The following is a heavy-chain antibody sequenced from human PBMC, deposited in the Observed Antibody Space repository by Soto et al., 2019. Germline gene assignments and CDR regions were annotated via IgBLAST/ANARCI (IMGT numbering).Heavy chain of an antibody. J-gene: IGHJ4*02. CDR1: GYTFTRYV. D-gene: IGHD4-17*01. V-gene: IGHV1-18*01. CDR3: ARAGATVKGDY. Sequence: ASVKVSCKASGYTFTRYVISWVRQAPGQGLEWMGWISGYNGDTNYAQKFQGRVSMTIDASTTTAYMELRSLTSDDTAVYYCARAGATVKGDYWGQGTLVTVSS. CDR2: ISGYNGDT.